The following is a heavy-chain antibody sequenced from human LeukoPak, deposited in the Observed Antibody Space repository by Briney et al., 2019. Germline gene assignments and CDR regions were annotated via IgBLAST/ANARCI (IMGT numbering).Heavy chain of an antibody. CDR3: ARLTKYNDYVWGSYRYTGFDY. CDR1: GFTFSSYE. Sequence: GGSLRLSCAASGFTFSSYEMNWVRQAPGKGLEWVSYISSSGSTIYYADSVKGRFTISRDNAKNTLYLQMNSLRAEDTAVYCCARLTKYNDYVWGSYRYTGFDYWGQGTLVTVSS. CDR2: ISSSGSTI. D-gene: IGHD3-16*02. V-gene: IGHV3-48*03. J-gene: IGHJ4*02.